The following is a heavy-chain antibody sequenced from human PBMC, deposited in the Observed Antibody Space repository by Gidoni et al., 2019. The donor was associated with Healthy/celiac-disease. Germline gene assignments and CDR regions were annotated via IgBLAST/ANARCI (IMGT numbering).Heavy chain of an antibody. CDR2: ISSSSNTI. D-gene: IGHD6-13*01. V-gene: IGHV3-48*02. Sequence: EVQLVESGGGLVQPGGSLSLSCAATGSTFSSYSMNWVRPAPGKGLEWVSDISSSSNTIYYADSVKGRFTISGDNAKNSLYLQMNSLRDEDTAVYYCARDLDSSSWYWNWFDPWGQGTLVTVSS. J-gene: IGHJ5*02. CDR3: ARDLDSSSWYWNWFDP. CDR1: GSTFSSYS.